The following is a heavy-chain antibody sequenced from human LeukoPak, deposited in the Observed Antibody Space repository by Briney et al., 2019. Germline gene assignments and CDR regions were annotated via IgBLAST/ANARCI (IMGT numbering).Heavy chain of an antibody. Sequence: ASVKVSCKVSGYTLTELSMHWVRQAPGKGLEWMGGFDPEDGETIYAQKFQGRVTMTEDTSTDTAYMELSSLRSEDTAVYYCATVAYCGGDCHPFDYWGQGTLVTVSS. J-gene: IGHJ4*02. CDR3: ATVAYCGGDCHPFDY. V-gene: IGHV1-24*01. D-gene: IGHD2-21*02. CDR2: FDPEDGET. CDR1: GYTLTELS.